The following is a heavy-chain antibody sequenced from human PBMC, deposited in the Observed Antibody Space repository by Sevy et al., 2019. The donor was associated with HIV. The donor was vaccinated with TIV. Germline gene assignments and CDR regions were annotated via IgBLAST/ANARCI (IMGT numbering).Heavy chain of an antibody. Sequence: GGSLRLSCAASGFTFINYNMNWVRQAPGKGLEWVSCISGSSNYIYYAESVKGRFIIARDNAKHTLCLQMNSLRADDTAAYYWARGRPDGSYDYFDSWGQGTLVTVSS. CDR1: GFTFINYN. V-gene: IGHV3-21*01. CDR3: ARGRPDGSYDYFDS. CDR2: ISGSSNYI. J-gene: IGHJ4*02. D-gene: IGHD1-26*01.